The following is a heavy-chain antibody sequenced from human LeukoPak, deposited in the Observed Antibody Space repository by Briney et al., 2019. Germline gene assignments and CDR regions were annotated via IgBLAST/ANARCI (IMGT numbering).Heavy chain of an antibody. Sequence: GASVKVSCKASGYTFTGYYMHWVRQAPGQGLEWMGWINPNSGGTNYAQKFQGRVTMTRDTSISTAYMELSRRRSDDTAVYYCARNIRITIFGVVIKPAYNWFDPWGQGTLVTVSS. V-gene: IGHV1-2*02. CDR3: ARNIRITIFGVVIKPAYNWFDP. CDR1: GYTFTGYY. D-gene: IGHD3-3*01. CDR2: INPNSGGT. J-gene: IGHJ5*02.